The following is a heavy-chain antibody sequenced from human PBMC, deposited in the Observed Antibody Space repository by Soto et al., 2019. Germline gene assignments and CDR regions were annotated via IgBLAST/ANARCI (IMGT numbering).Heavy chain of an antibody. D-gene: IGHD3-22*01. CDR3: ARGMIAPTEDCRPDWYFDL. CDR1: GGSISSGGYY. V-gene: IGHV4-31*03. CDR2: IYYSGST. Sequence: QVQLQESGPGLVKPSQTLSLTCTVSGGSISSGGYYWSWIRQHPGKGLEWIGYIYYSGSTYYNPSLTGRVTISVDTTKNQFSLKLSSVAAADTVVYYCARGMIAPTEDCRPDWYFDLWGRGTLVTVSS. J-gene: IGHJ2*01.